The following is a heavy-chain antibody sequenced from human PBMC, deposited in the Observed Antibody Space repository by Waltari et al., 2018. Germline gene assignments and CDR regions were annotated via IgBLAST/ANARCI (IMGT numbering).Heavy chain of an antibody. D-gene: IGHD6-13*01. CDR1: GFTFSSYS. Sequence: VQLVESGGGLVQPGGSLRLSCAASGFTFSSYSMNWVRQAPGKGLEWIGSIYYSGSTYYNPSLKSRVTISVDTSKNQFSLKLSSVTAADTAVYYCARERVGAAADYWGQGTLVTVSS. CDR2: IYYSGST. CDR3: ARERVGAAADY. V-gene: IGHV4-39*07. J-gene: IGHJ4*02.